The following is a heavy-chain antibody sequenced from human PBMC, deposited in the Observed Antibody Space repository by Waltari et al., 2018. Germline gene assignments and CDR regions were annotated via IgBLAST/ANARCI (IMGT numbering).Heavy chain of an antibody. CDR3: AGGQLADY. J-gene: IGHJ4*02. V-gene: IGHV3-21*01. Sequence: EVQLVESGGGLVKPGGYLRLSCAASGFTFSSYRMNWVRQAPGKGLEWVSSISSSSSYIYYADSVKGRFTISRDNAKNSPYLQMNSLRAEDTAVYYCAGGQLADYWGQGTLVTVSS. CDR2: ISSSSSYI. CDR1: GFTFSSYR. D-gene: IGHD6-6*01.